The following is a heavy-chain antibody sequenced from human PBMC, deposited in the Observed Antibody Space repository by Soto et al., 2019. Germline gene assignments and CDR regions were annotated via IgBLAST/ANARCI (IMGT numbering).Heavy chain of an antibody. CDR1: GGSVSSGSYY. CDR3: ARALRAYCGGDCYSAYFDY. V-gene: IGHV4-61*01. CDR2: IYYSGST. Sequence: QVQLQESGPGLVKPSETLSLTCTVSGGSVSSGSYYWSWIRQPPGKGLEWIGYIYYSGSTNYNPYLKSRVTISVDTSKNQCSLKLSSVTAADTAVYYCARALRAYCGGDCYSAYFDYWGQGTLVTVSS. D-gene: IGHD2-21*02. J-gene: IGHJ4*02.